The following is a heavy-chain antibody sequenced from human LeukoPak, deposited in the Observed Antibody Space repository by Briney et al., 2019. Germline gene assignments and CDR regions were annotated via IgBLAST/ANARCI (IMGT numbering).Heavy chain of an antibody. CDR3: AKIPRPYSSSWYYFDY. D-gene: IGHD6-13*01. J-gene: IGHJ4*02. Sequence: GGSLRLSCAASGFTFSSYAMSWVRQAPGKGLEWVAVISYDGSNKYYADSVKGRFTISRDNSKNTLYLQMNSLRAEDTAVYYCAKIPRPYSSSWYYFDYWGQGTLVTVSS. CDR1: GFTFSSYA. CDR2: ISYDGSNK. V-gene: IGHV3-30*18.